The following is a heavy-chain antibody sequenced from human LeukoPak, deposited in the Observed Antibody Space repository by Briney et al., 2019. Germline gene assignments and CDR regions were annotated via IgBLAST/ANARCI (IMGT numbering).Heavy chain of an antibody. CDR2: ISSSSSYI. D-gene: IGHD3-3*01. CDR3: ARDGSGTYYDFWSGSRYYYYMDV. CDR1: GFTFSSYS. V-gene: IGHV3-21*01. J-gene: IGHJ6*03. Sequence: GGSLRLSCAASGFTFSSYSMNWVRQAPGKGLEWVSSISSSSSYIYYADSVKGRFTISRDNAKNSLYLQMNSLRAEDTAVYYCARDGSGTYYDFWSGSRYYYYMDVWGKGTTVTVSS.